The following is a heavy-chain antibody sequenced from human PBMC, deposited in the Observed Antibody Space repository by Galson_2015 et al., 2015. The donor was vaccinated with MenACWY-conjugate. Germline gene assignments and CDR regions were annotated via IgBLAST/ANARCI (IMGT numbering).Heavy chain of an antibody. J-gene: IGHJ4*02. Sequence: SLRLSCAASGFTFSNAWMNWVRQAPGKGLEWVGRIKSKTDGGTTDYAAPVKGRFTISRDDSKNTLYLQMNSLKTEDTAVYYCITDYSNYDAITNWGQGTLVTVSS. CDR3: ITDYSNYDAITN. V-gene: IGHV3-15*07. D-gene: IGHD4-11*01. CDR1: GFTFSNAW. CDR2: IKSKTDGGTT.